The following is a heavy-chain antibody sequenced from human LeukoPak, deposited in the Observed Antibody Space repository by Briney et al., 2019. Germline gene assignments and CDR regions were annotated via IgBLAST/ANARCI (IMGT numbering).Heavy chain of an antibody. D-gene: IGHD4-17*01. CDR2: ITISGRTA. V-gene: IGHV3-23*01. J-gene: IGHJ4*02. CDR3: AKDPDTVTTSLS. CDR1: GFTFSNYA. Sequence: GGSLRLSCLASGFTFSNYAMSWVRQAPGKGLEWVSGITISGRTAYYADSVKGRFTISRDNFKNTLYLQMNSLRAEDTAVYYCAKDPDTVTTSLSWGQGTLATVSS.